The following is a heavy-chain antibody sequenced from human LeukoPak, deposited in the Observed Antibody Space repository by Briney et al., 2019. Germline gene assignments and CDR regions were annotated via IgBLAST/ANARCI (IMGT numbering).Heavy chain of an antibody. Sequence: SETLSLTCTVSGGSISSSSYYWGWIRQPPGKGLEWIGSIYYSGSTYYNPSLKSRVTISVDTSKNQFSLKLSSVTAADTAVYYCARAGPHIVVVPADIIWGQGTLVTVSS. D-gene: IGHD2-2*01. CDR2: IYYSGST. V-gene: IGHV4-39*07. CDR1: GGSISSSSYY. J-gene: IGHJ4*02. CDR3: ARAGPHIVVVPADII.